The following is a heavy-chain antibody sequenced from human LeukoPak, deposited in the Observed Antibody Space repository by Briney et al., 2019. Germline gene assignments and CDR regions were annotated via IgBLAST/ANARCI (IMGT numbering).Heavy chain of an antibody. Sequence: GRSLRLSCAASGFTFSSYAVHWVRQAPGKGLEWVAVISYDGSNKYYADSVKGRFTISRDNAKNSLYLQMNSLRAEDTDVYSCARDLGSSGRSFFDYWGQGTLLTVSS. D-gene: IGHD6-19*01. CDR1: GFTFSSYA. CDR3: ARDLGSSGRSFFDY. J-gene: IGHJ4*02. CDR2: ISYDGSNK. V-gene: IGHV3-30*04.